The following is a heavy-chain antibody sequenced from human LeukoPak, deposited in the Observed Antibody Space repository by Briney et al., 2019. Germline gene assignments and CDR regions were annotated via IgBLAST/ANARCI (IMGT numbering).Heavy chain of an antibody. CDR2: IIPILGIA. D-gene: IGHD3-10*01. Sequence: SVKVSCKASGGTFSSYAISWVRQAPGQGLEWMGRIIPILGIANYAQKFQGRVTITADKSTGTAYMELSSLRSEDTAVYYCARVYQGDGCGSGSCGAGDWYFDLWGRGTLVTVSS. CDR1: GGTFSSYA. CDR3: ARVYQGDGCGSGSCGAGDWYFDL. J-gene: IGHJ2*01. V-gene: IGHV1-69*04.